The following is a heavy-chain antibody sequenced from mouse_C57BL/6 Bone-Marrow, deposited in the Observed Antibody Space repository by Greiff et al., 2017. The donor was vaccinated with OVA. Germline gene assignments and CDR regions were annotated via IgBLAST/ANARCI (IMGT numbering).Heavy chain of an antibody. J-gene: IGHJ4*01. D-gene: IGHD2-1*01. CDR3: ARGDLLCPRRGGPILAMDY. V-gene: IGHV1-59*01. Sequence: QVQLKQPGAELVRPGTSVKLSCTASGYTFTSYWMHWVQQRPGQGLEWIGVIDPSDSYTTYNQKFKGKATLTVDTSPSTAYMQLSSLTSEDSAVYYCARGDLLCPRRGGPILAMDYWGQGTSVTVSS. CDR1: GYTFTSYW. CDR2: IDPSDSYT.